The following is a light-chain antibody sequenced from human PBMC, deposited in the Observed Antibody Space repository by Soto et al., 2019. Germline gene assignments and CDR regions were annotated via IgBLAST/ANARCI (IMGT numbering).Light chain of an antibody. Sequence: DIQMTQSPSSLSASVGDRVTITCRASQTISSYLNWYQQKPGKAPKLLIYAASILQNGVPSRFSGSGSGTDFTLTISSLQPEDFARDYCQQSHSIPYTFGQGTKLEIK. V-gene: IGKV1-39*01. CDR1: QTISSY. CDR2: AAS. J-gene: IGKJ2*01. CDR3: QQSHSIPYT.